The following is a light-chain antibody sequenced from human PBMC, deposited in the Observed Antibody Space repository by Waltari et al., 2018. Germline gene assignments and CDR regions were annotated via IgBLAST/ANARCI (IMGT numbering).Light chain of an antibody. J-gene: IGLJ1*01. Sequence: QSPLTQPPSVSGSPGQSVTISCTGTSSDVGGYDRVAWYQQTPGTAPKLIIFEVNNRPSGIPDRFSGSKSGNTASLTISGLQPEDEADYHCCSYTSSTTLIFGTGTKVSVL. CDR3: CSYTSSTTLI. CDR1: SSDVGGYDR. V-gene: IGLV2-18*02. CDR2: EVN.